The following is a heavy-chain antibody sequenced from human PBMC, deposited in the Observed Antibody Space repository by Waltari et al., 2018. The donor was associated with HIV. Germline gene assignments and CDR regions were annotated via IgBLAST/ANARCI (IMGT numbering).Heavy chain of an antibody. CDR3: ARIAARWFDP. CDR1: GFTFRSSW. V-gene: IGHV3-7*03. D-gene: IGHD6-13*01. CDR2: IKQDGSEK. J-gene: IGHJ5*02. Sequence: EVQLVESVGGLVQPGGSLRLSCAASGFTFRSSWLTWVRQAPGKGLEWVANIKQDGSEKYYVDSVKGRFTISRDNAKNSLYLQMNSLRAEDTAVYYCARIAARWFDPWGQGTLVTVSS.